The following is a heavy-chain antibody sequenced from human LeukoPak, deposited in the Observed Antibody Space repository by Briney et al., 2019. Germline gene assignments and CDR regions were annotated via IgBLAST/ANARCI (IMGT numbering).Heavy chain of an antibody. CDR3: AKGDGYNAFDY. CDR1: GFTFSSYA. J-gene: IGHJ4*02. Sequence: GGSLRLSCAASGFTFSSYAMHWVRQAPGKGLEWVAVISYDGSNKYYADSVKGRFTISRDNYKNTLYLQMNSLRAEDTAVYYCAKGDGYNAFDYWGQGTLVTVSS. CDR2: ISYDGSNK. D-gene: IGHD5-24*01. V-gene: IGHV3-30*04.